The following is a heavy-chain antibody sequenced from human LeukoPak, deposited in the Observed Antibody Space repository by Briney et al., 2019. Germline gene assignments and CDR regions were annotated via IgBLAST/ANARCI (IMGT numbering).Heavy chain of an antibody. CDR1: GFTFSSYN. CDR2: ISSSSSYI. CDR3: ARDKLPIAAAASDWFDP. Sequence: GGSLRLSCAASGFTFSSYNMNWVRQAPGKGLEWVSSISSSSSYIYYADSVKGRFTISRDNAKNSLYLQMNSLRAEDTAVYYCARDKLPIAAAASDWFDPWGQGTLVTVSS. D-gene: IGHD6-13*01. J-gene: IGHJ5*02. V-gene: IGHV3-21*01.